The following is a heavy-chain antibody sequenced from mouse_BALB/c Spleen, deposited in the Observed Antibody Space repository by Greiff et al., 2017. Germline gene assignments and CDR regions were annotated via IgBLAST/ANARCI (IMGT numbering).Heavy chain of an antibody. V-gene: IGHV5-6-3*01. J-gene: IGHJ2*01. CDR1: GFTFSSYG. CDR3: ASSITTVYFDY. Sequence: EVHLVESGGGLVQPGGSLKLSCAASGFTFSSYGMSWVRQTPDKRLQLVATINSNGGSTYYPDSVKGRFTISRDNAKNTLYLQMSSLKSEDTAMYYCASSITTVYFDYWGQGTTLTVSS. CDR2: INSNGGST. D-gene: IGHD1-1*01.